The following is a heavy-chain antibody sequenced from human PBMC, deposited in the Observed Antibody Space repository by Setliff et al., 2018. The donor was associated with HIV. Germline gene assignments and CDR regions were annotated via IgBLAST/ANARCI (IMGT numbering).Heavy chain of an antibody. V-gene: IGHV4-59*01. CDR3: ARGSPYTSAWYGGGTFDI. CDR2: IYYTGST. CDR1: GGSIGTYY. J-gene: IGHJ3*02. D-gene: IGHD6-19*01. Sequence: SETLSLTCPVSGGSIGTYYWSWIRQPPGKGLEWIGYIYYTGSTNYNPSLKSRVMISVDTSKNQFSLNLSSVTAADTAVYFCARGSPYTSAWYGGGTFDIWGQGTLVTVSS.